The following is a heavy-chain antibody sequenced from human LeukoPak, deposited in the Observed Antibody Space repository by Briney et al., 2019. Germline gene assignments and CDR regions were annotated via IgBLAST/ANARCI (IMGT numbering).Heavy chain of an antibody. CDR2: IYSGGGT. CDR3: ASDSGYSSVDGY. Sequence: GGSLRHSCAASGFTVSSNYMSWVREAPGKGLEWVSVIYSGGGTFYADSVKGRFTISRDDSKNTLYLQMNSLRAEDTAVYYCASDSGYSSVDGYWGQRTLVTVSS. CDR1: GFTVSSNY. D-gene: IGHD6-19*01. V-gene: IGHV3-66*01. J-gene: IGHJ4*02.